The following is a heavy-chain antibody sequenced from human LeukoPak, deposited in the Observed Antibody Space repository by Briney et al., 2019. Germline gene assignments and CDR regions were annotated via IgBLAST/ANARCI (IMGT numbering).Heavy chain of an antibody. CDR3: ARDRVRGNSNPFFDY. J-gene: IGHJ4*02. CDR1: GGSVSSGTYY. V-gene: IGHV4-61*01. Sequence: NPSETLSLTCTVSGGSVSSGTYYWSWIRQPPGKGLEWIGYIYYSGSTNYNPSLKRRVTISVDTSKNQFSLKLSSVTAADTAVYYCARDRVRGNSNPFFDYWGQGTLVTVSS. CDR2: IYYSGST. D-gene: IGHD4-11*01.